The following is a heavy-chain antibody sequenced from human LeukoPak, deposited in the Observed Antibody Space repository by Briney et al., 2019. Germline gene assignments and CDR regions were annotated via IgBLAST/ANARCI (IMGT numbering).Heavy chain of an antibody. CDR3: AKEEYPMVMYDAFDI. Sequence: AGESLKISCAASGFTFSSYAMSWVRQAPGKGLEWVSAISGSGGSTYYADSVKGRFTISRDNSKNTLYLQMNSLRAEDTAVYYCAKEEYPMVMYDAFDIWGQGTMVTVSS. CDR1: GFTFSSYA. CDR2: ISGSGGST. V-gene: IGHV3-23*01. J-gene: IGHJ3*02. D-gene: IGHD5-18*01.